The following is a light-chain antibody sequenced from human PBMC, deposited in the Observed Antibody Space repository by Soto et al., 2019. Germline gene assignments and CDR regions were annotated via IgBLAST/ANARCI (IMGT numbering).Light chain of an antibody. Sequence: EIVLTQSPGTLSLSPGERATLSCRASQSVSSSHLAWYQQKPGQAPRLLMYGASTRAAGIPDRFSGSGSGTDFTLTISRLEPEDFAVYYCQQYGSSPPYTFGQGTKLEIK. CDR2: GAS. V-gene: IGKV3-20*01. CDR1: QSVSSSH. CDR3: QQYGSSPPYT. J-gene: IGKJ2*01.